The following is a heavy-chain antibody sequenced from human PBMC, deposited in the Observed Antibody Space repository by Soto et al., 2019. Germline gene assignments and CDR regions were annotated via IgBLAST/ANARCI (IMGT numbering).Heavy chain of an antibody. CDR1: GFTFSSYG. J-gene: IGHJ6*02. D-gene: IGHD3-3*01. CDR3: ARDSTPPYYDFWSGYYPAPSTTRYYYYGMDV. V-gene: IGHV3-33*01. Sequence: PGGSLRLSCAASGFTFSSYGMHWVRQAPGKGLEWVAVIWYDGSNKYYADSVKGRFTISRGNSKNTLYLQMNSLRAEDTAVYYCARDSTPPYYDFWSGYYPAPSTTRYYYYGMDVWGQGTTVTVSS. CDR2: IWYDGSNK.